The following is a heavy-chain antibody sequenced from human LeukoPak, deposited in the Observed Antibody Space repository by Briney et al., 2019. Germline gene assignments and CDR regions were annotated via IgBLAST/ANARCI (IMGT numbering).Heavy chain of an antibody. D-gene: IGHD6-13*01. J-gene: IGHJ4*02. V-gene: IGHV1-69*05. CDR3: ARDSSSYRYYFDY. Sequence: SVKVSCKASGGTFSSYAISWVRQAPGQGLEWMGGIIPIFGTANYAQKFQGRLTITTDESTSTAYMELSSLRSEDTAVYYCARDSSSYRYYFDYWGQGTLVTVSS. CDR2: IIPIFGTA. CDR1: GGTFSSYA.